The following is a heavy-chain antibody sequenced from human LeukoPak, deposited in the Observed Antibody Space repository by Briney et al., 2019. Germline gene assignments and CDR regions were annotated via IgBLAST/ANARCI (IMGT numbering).Heavy chain of an antibody. V-gene: IGHV3-72*01. Sequence: GGSLRLSCAASGFIFSDHYMDWVRQAPGKGLEWVGRTRNEANIYTTKYAASVKGRFTISRDDSKNSLYLQMNSLKTEVTAVYYCASPVGATTVRAFDIWGQGTMVTVSS. CDR3: ASPVGATTVRAFDI. CDR2: TRNEANIYTT. D-gene: IGHD1-26*01. J-gene: IGHJ3*02. CDR1: GFIFSDHY.